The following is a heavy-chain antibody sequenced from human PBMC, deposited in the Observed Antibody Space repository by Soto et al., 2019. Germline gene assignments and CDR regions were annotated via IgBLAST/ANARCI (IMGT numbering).Heavy chain of an antibody. V-gene: IGHV3-11*01. CDR2: ISSSGSTI. Sequence: PGGSLRLSCAASGFTFSSYAMSWIRQAPGKGLEWVSYISSSGSTIYYADSVKGRFTISRDNAKNSLYLQMNSLRAEDTAVYYCARDIVYGAPDAFDIWGRGTMVTVSS. J-gene: IGHJ3*02. CDR1: GFTFSSYA. CDR3: ARDIVYGAPDAFDI. D-gene: IGHD4-17*01.